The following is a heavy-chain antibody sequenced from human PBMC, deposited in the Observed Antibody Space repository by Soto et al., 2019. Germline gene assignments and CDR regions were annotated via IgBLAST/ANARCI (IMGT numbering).Heavy chain of an antibody. CDR3: APHVHCSGGSCHYDAFDI. CDR1: GFIFGNYM. Sequence: EVQLLESGGGLVQPGESLRLSCAVSGFIFGNYMMTWVRQAPGKGLEWVSTIRDGGESTYYADSVKGRFTISRDNSKNTFYLQMDSLGVEDTAVYYCAPHVHCSGGSCHYDAFDIRGKGTMVTVSS. CDR2: IRDGGEST. V-gene: IGHV3-23*01. D-gene: IGHD2-15*01. J-gene: IGHJ3*02.